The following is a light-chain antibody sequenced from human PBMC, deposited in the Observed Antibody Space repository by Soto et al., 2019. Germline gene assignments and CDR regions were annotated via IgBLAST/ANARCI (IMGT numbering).Light chain of an antibody. Sequence: QSVLTQPRSVSAAPGQMVTISCAGTSSSIGSNYVSWYQQLPGTAPKLLIYDNGKRPSGIPDRFSGSKSGTSATLGITGLQTGDEAVYYCGTWDSSLSAAVFGGGTQLTVL. V-gene: IGLV1-51*01. CDR2: DNG. CDR3: GTWDSSLSAAV. CDR1: SSSIGSNY. J-gene: IGLJ7*01.